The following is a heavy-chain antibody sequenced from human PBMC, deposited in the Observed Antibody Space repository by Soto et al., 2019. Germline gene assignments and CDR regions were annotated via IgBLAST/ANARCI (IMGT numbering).Heavy chain of an antibody. CDR3: AKSLTINYKNWFAS. V-gene: IGHV3-23*01. J-gene: IGHJ5*01. Sequence: EVQILESGGSLVQPGGSLRLSCAASGFSFSSAAMNWVRQAPGKGLGWVSLISSGDSRKYYVDSVKGRFTISRDNSKNTMYLVMNSLRAEDTAVYYCAKSLTINYKNWFASWGQGTLVTVSS. CDR2: ISSGDSRK. CDR1: GFSFSSAA. D-gene: IGHD1-7*01.